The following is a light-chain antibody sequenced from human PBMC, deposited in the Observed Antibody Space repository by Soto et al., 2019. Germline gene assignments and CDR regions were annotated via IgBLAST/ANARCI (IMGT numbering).Light chain of an antibody. V-gene: IGKV1-39*01. CDR2: AAT. Sequence: DIQMTQSPSSLSSSVGDIVTSTCPASPSIRTSLNWYQQKPGTAPSLLIYAATNLQSGVPSRFSGSGSGTDFTLTISSLRPEDFATYYCQQSYSTPLNLGQGTRLEIK. J-gene: IGKJ5*01. CDR3: QQSYSTPLN. CDR1: PSIRTS.